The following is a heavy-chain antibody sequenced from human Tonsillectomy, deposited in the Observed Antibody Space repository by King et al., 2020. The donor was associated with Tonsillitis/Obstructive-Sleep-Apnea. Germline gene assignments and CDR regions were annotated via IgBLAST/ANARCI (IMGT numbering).Heavy chain of an antibody. V-gene: IGHV4-59*01. CDR2: IYHSGTT. J-gene: IGHJ5*02. CDR3: AAYYYDIRLGFDP. D-gene: IGHD3-22*01. CDR1: GGSISSNY. Sequence: QLQESGPGLVKPSETLSLTCTVSGGSISSNYWSWIRQPPGNGLEWIGDIYHSGTTNYNPSLKSRVTISVDTSKNQFSLKLSSVTVADTAVYYCAAYYYDIRLGFDPWGQGTLVTVSS.